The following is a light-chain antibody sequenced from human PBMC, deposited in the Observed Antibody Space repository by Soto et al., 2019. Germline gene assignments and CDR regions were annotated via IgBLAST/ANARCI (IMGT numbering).Light chain of an antibody. CDR1: SSDVGSYNL. J-gene: IGLJ1*01. V-gene: IGLV2-23*02. CDR2: EVT. CDR3: CSYAGGSFNYG. Sequence: QSALTQPASVSGSPGQSITISCTGTSSDVGSYNLVSWYQQHPDKAPKLIIYEVTKRPSGVSNRFSGSKSGNTASLTISGLQAEDEADYYCCSYAGGSFNYGFGSGTKLTVL.